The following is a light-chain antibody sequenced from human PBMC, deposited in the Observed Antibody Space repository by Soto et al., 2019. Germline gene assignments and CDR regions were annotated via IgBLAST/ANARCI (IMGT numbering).Light chain of an antibody. CDR3: SSYAGSDVFV. J-gene: IGLJ1*01. V-gene: IGLV2-8*01. Sequence: QSVLTQPASVSGSPGQSITISCTGTSSDVGGYNYVSWYQQHPGKAPKLVIYEVSNRPSGVPDRFPGSKSGNTASLTVSGLQADDEADYYCSSYAGSDVFVFGTGTRSPS. CDR1: SSDVGGYNY. CDR2: EVS.